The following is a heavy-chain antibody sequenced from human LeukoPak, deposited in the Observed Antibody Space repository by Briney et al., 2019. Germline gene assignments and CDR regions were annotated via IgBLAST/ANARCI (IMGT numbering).Heavy chain of an antibody. V-gene: IGHV3-7*01. CDR1: GFTFSSYW. J-gene: IGHJ6*03. Sequence: GGSLRLSCAASGFTFSSYWMSWVRQAPGKGLEWVANIKQDGSEKYYVDSVKGRFTISRDNAKNSLYLQMNSLRAEDTAVYYCARALSGSYHYYYYYMDVWGKGTTVTISS. CDR2: IKQDGSEK. CDR3: ARALSGSYHYYYYYMDV. D-gene: IGHD1-26*01.